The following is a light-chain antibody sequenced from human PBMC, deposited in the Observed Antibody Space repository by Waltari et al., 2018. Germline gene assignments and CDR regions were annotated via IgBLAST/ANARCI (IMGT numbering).Light chain of an antibody. CDR3: YSTDSSSFPL. Sequence: SHELTQPPSVSVSPGQTARIPCAGAALPTTYLYWYQQKSGQAPVMLIYEDNKRPSGIPERFSGSSSGTLATLTVSGAVVEDEGDYYCYSTDSSSFPLFGGGTRLTVL. CDR2: EDN. V-gene: IGLV3-10*01. J-gene: IGLJ3*02. CDR1: ALPTTY.